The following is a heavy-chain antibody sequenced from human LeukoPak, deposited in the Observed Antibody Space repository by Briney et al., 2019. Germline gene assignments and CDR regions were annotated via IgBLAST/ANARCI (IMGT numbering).Heavy chain of an antibody. CDR2: IIIIFGTP. D-gene: IGHD1-26*01. CDR1: GGTFSSYA. Sequence: SVKVSCKASGGTFSSYAISWVRQAPGQGLEWMGGIIIIFGTPNYAQRFQGRVTITADESTSTAYMELSSLRSDDTAVYYCARDHIVGAGYYYYYMDVWGEGTTITVSS. CDR3: ARDHIVGAGYYYYYMDV. J-gene: IGHJ6*03. V-gene: IGHV1-69*01.